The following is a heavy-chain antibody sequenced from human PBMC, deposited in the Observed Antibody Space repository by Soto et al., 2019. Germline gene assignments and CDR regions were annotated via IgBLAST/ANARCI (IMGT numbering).Heavy chain of an antibody. Sequence: GSLRLSCAAPEFTFTNYAMGWVRQAPGKGLEWVSVISGSGGSTYYADSVKGRFTISRDNSKNTLYLQMNSLRADDTAVYYCAKAGGDCSGGSCYSGFFHYWGQGTLVTVSS. D-gene: IGHD2-15*01. J-gene: IGHJ4*02. CDR2: ISGSGGST. V-gene: IGHV3-23*01. CDR3: AKAGGDCSGGSCYSGFFHY. CDR1: EFTFTNYA.